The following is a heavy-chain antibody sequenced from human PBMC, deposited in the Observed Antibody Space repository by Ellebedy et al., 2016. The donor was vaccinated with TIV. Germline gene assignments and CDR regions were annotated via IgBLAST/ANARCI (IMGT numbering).Heavy chain of an antibody. V-gene: IGHV1-18*01. D-gene: IGHD6-19*01. J-gene: IGHJ3*02. CDR3: ARGEKWLVLKGAFDI. CDR1: GYTFTSYG. Sequence: ASVKVSXXASGYTFTSYGISWVRQAPGQGLEWMGWISAYNGNTNYAQKLQGRVTMTTDTSTSTAYMELRSLRSDDTAVYYCARGEKWLVLKGAFDIWGQGTMVTVSS. CDR2: ISAYNGNT.